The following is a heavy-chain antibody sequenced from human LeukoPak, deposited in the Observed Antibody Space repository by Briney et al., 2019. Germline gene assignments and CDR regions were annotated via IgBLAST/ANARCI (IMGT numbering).Heavy chain of an antibody. CDR2: IIPILGIA. J-gene: IGHJ5*02. D-gene: IGHD4-17*01. Sequence: VASVKVSCKASVGTFSSYAISWVRQAPGQGLEWMGRIIPILGIANYAQKFQGRVTITADKSTSTAYMELSSLRSEDTAVYYCARDDYGDYGINWFDPWGQGTLVTVSS. CDR1: VGTFSSYA. CDR3: ARDDYGDYGINWFDP. V-gene: IGHV1-69*04.